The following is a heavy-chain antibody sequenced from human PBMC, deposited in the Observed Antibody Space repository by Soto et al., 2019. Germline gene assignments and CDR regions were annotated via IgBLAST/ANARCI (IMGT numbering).Heavy chain of an antibody. D-gene: IGHD2-21*02. CDR2: VNPYGTSS. V-gene: IGHV1-46*01. CDR3: TSVTTIWSN. CDR1: GYSSSNYY. J-gene: IGHJ4*02. Sequence: QVQVAQSGAEVKEPGASVKVSCKASGYSSSNYYTHWVRQAPGQGLEWMGIVNPYGTSSNYAQSFQGRVTLSKATSTNTDYMELSRLTSDDTAVYYCTSVTTIWSNWGQGTLVTVSS.